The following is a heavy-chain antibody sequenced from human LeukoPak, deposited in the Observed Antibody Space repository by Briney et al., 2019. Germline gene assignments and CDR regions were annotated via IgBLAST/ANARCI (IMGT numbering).Heavy chain of an antibody. J-gene: IGHJ3*02. CDR1: GYTFAAYH. CDR3: GADSMPRGVFSYAFDI. Sequence: SVKVSCKASGYTFAAYHMHWVRQAPGQGLEWIGWIVVGSGDTNSAQKFQERVTITRDMSTRTAYMELSSLRSEDTAVYYCGADSMPRGVFSYAFDIWGQGTMVTVSS. V-gene: IGHV1-58*02. D-gene: IGHD3-10*01. CDR2: IVVGSGDT.